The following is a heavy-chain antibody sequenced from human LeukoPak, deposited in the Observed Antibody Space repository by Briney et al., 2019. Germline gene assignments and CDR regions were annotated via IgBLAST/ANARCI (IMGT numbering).Heavy chain of an antibody. CDR3: ARIFIRFDP. D-gene: IGHD3-9*01. V-gene: IGHV4-39*07. Sequence: YPSETLSLTCTVSGGSFSISSYYWGWIRQPPGKGLEWIGTIYCTGSTYYNPSLKSRVTISVDTSKNQFSLKLSSVTAADTAVYYCARIFIRFDPWGQGTLVTVSS. CDR1: GGSFSISSYY. J-gene: IGHJ5*02. CDR2: IYCTGST.